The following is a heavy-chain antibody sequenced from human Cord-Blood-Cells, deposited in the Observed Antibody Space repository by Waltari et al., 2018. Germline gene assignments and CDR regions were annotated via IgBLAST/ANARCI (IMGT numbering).Heavy chain of an antibody. Sequence: EVQLVESGGGLIQPGGSLRLSCAASGFTVSSNYMSWVRQTPGKGLDWVSVIDTGGSTNYADSVKSRFTISRDNSKTTRYLQMNSLRAGDTAVYYCARERAARSWGQGTLVTVSS. D-gene: IGHD6-6*01. J-gene: IGHJ5*02. CDR3: ARERAARS. V-gene: IGHV3-53*01. CDR1: GFTVSSNY. CDR2: IDTGGST.